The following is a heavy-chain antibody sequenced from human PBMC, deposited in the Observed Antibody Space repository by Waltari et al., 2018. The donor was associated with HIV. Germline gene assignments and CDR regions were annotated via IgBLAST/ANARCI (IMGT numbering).Heavy chain of an antibody. CDR1: GYTFTHHD. D-gene: IGHD1-26*01. CDR2: INPNSCNT. V-gene: IGHV1-8*01. CDR3: ARGLSGATTLSDY. Sequence: QAQLVQSGAEVKKSGASVKVSCKASGYTFTHHDINWVRQATGQGLEWMGWINPNSCNTGYAQKFQGRVTMTRNTSISTAYMELSSLNSEDTAVYYCARGLSGATTLSDYWGQGTLVTVSS. J-gene: IGHJ4*02.